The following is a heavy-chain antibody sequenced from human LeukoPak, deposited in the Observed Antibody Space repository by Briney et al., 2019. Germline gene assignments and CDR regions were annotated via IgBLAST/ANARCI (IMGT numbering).Heavy chain of an antibody. J-gene: IGHJ4*02. V-gene: IGHV3-48*04. CDR1: GFTFSAYP. CDR2: ISGSGDII. CDR3: ARDMTITGADDY. Sequence: GGSQRLSCTASGFTFSAYPMTWVRQAPGKGLEWVSYISGSGDIIYYADSVKGRFTISRDNAKNSLYLQMDSLRAEDTAIYYCARDMTITGADDYWGQGTPVTVSS. D-gene: IGHD6-13*01.